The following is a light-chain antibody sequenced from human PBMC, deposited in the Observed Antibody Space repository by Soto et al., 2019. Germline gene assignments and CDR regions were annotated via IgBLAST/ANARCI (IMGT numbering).Light chain of an antibody. Sequence: EIVLTQSPGTLSLSPGERVTLSCRASQSVYNNYLAWYQQKPGQAPRLLIYAASTRATVVPGRFCGSGSGTEFTLTISSLQSEDFAVYYCQQYNHWPLTFGGGTKVDIK. J-gene: IGKJ4*01. CDR1: QSVYNN. V-gene: IGKV3-15*01. CDR3: QQYNHWPLT. CDR2: AAS.